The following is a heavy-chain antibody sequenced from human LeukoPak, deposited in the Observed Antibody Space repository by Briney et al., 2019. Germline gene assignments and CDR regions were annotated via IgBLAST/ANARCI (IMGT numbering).Heavy chain of an antibody. CDR2: MNPTSGDT. J-gene: IGHJ6*03. V-gene: IGHV1-8*01. D-gene: IGHD2-21*01. Sequence: ASVKVSCKASGYTFSDYDVNWVRQAPGQGLEWMGWMNPTSGDTGYAQKFQGRVTMTRSMSRNTAYMELSRLRSEDTAVYFCARVVMRAFYYYYMDVWGKGTTIIISS. CDR1: GYTFSDYD. CDR3: ARVVMRAFYYYYMDV.